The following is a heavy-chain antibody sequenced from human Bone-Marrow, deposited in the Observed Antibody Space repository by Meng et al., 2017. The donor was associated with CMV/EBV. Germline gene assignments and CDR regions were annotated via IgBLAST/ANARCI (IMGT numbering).Heavy chain of an antibody. CDR2: ISWDGGTT. J-gene: IGHJ6*02. V-gene: IGHV3-43*01. D-gene: IGHD3-10*01. Sequence: GASLKIPWVASGFTFDDYTIHWVRQAPGKGLEWVSLISWDGGTTYYADSVKGRFTISRDNSKNSLYLQMNSLRTEDTALYYCAKGQEGSSPYYYYYGMDVWGQGTTVTVSS. CDR1: GFTFDDYT. CDR3: AKGQEGSSPYYYYYGMDV.